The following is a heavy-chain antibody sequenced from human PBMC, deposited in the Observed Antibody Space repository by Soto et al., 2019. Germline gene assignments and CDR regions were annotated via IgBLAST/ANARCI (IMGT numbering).Heavy chain of an antibody. Sequence: SETLSLTCTVSGGSISSYYWSWIRQPPGKGLEWIGYIYYSGSTNYNPSLKSRVTISVDTSKNQFSLKLSSVTAADTAVYYCARVPGHDFWSGYKTGFWHYYYGMDVCGQGTTVTV. CDR1: GGSISSYY. V-gene: IGHV4-59*01. J-gene: IGHJ6*02. CDR3: ARVPGHDFWSGYKTGFWHYYYGMDV. D-gene: IGHD3-3*01. CDR2: IYYSGST.